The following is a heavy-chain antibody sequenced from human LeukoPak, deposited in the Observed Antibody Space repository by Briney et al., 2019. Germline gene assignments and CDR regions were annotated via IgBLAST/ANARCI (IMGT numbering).Heavy chain of an antibody. CDR2: ISSSSSTI. CDR3: ATGTEWELTAFDY. D-gene: IGHD1-26*01. CDR1: RFTFSSYT. V-gene: IGHV3-48*04. Sequence: GGSLRLSCVASRFTFSSYTMHWVRQAPGKGLEWVSYISSSSSTIYYADSVKGRFTISRDNAKNSLYLQMNSLRAEDTAVYYCATGTEWELTAFDYWGQGTLVTVSS. J-gene: IGHJ4*02.